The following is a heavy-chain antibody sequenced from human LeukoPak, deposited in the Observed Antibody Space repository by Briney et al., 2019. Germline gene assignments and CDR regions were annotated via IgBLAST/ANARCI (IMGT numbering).Heavy chain of an antibody. Sequence: EGSLRLSCAASGFSFSNFGMHWVRQTPGKGLEWVALIWSDGRKTHYADSVMGRFTISRDNSENTLYLQMNSLRVEDTAVYYCVKGGDGFNFGDHWGQGNRVTVSS. CDR3: VKGGDGFNFGDH. J-gene: IGHJ4*02. CDR2: IWSDGRKT. V-gene: IGHV3-33*06. CDR1: GFSFSNFG. D-gene: IGHD5-24*01.